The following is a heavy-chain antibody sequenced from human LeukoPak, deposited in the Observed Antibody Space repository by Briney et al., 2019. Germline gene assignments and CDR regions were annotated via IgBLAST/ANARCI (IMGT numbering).Heavy chain of an antibody. CDR3: ARDHIRGDSYLDY. V-gene: IGHV3-21*01. Sequence: GGSLRLSCAASGFTFSSYTMNWVRQAPGKGLEWVSSISSSSSYIYYADSVKGRFTISRDNAKNSLYLQMNSLRAEDTAVYYCARDHIRGDSYLDYWGQGTLVTVSS. CDR1: GFTFSSYT. CDR2: ISSSSSYI. J-gene: IGHJ4*02. D-gene: IGHD2-21*02.